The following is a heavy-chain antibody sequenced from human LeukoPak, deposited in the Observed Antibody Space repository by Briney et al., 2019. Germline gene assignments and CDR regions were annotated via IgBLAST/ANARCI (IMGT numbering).Heavy chain of an antibody. J-gene: IGHJ5*02. CDR3: ARSVDTAMGYWFDP. V-gene: IGHV4-34*01. Sequence: SSETLSLTCAVYGGSFSGYYWSWIRQPPGKGLEWIGKINHSGSTNYNPSLKSRVTISVDTSKNQFSLKLSSVTAADTAVYYCARSVDTAMGYWFDPWGQGTLVTVSS. CDR2: INHSGST. CDR1: GGSFSGYY. D-gene: IGHD5-18*01.